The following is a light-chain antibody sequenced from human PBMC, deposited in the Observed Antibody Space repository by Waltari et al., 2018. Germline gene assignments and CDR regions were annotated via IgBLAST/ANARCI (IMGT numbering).Light chain of an antibody. CDR1: GSNLRRGSA. CDR2: GTS. J-gene: IGLJ2*01. Sequence: QSVLTQPPSVSGAPGQRVSISCTGSGSNLRRGSAVHWSQQHPGKAPKRLLYGTSPRPPGVPDRFFGSQSGTSASLAITALQAEDEAEYYCQSYDTSLSVVFGGGTKLTVL. V-gene: IGLV1-40*01. CDR3: QSYDTSLSVV.